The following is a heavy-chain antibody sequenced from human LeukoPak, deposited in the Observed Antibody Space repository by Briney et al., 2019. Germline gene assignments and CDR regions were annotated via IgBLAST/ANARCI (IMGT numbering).Heavy chain of an antibody. CDR1: GYTFTSYG. D-gene: IGHD3-3*01. V-gene: IGHV1-18*01. Sequence: GASVKVSCKASGYTFTSYGISWVRQAPGQGLEWMGWISAYNGNTNYAQKLQGRVTMTTDTSTSTAYMELRSLRSDDTAVYYCARESDDFWSGYYSEYFQHWGQGTLVTVSS. CDR2: ISAYNGNT. CDR3: ARESDDFWSGYYSEYFQH. J-gene: IGHJ1*01.